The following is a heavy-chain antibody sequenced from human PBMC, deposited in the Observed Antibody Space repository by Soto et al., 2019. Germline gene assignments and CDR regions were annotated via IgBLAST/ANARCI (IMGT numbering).Heavy chain of an antibody. Sequence: PSETLSLTCTVSGGSISSYYWSWIRQPPGKGLEWIGYIYYSGSTNYNPSLKSRVTIPVDTSKNQFSLKLSSVTAADTAVYYCARFACSSTSCYTENWFDPWGQGTLVTVSS. CDR2: IYYSGST. V-gene: IGHV4-59*01. CDR3: ARFACSSTSCYTENWFDP. CDR1: GGSISSYY. J-gene: IGHJ5*02. D-gene: IGHD2-2*02.